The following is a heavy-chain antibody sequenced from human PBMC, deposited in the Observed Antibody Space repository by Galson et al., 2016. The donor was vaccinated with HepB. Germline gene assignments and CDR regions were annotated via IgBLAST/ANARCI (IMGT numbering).Heavy chain of an antibody. J-gene: IGHJ4*02. CDR2: ISGSDGST. CDR1: GFTFSSYG. Sequence: SLRLSCAASGFTFSSYGFHWVRQAPDKGLEWVSAISGSDGSTYYADSVKGRFTISRDNSKNTLYLQMNSLRAEDTAVYYCAKGQQLAYFDYWGQGTLVTVSS. D-gene: IGHD6-13*01. CDR3: AKGQQLAYFDY. V-gene: IGHV3-23*01.